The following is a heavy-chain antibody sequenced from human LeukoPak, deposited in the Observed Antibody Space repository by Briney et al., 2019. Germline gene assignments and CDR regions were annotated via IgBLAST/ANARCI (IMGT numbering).Heavy chain of an antibody. CDR2: INSDGSST. J-gene: IGHJ3*02. CDR1: GFTFSSYW. V-gene: IGHV3-74*01. Sequence: PGGSLRLSCAASGFTFSSYWMHWVRQAPGKGLVWVSRINSDGSSTSYADSVKGRFTISRDNAKNTLYLQMNSLRAEDTAVYYCARDLRDSSGYYHDAFDIWGQGTMVTVSS. CDR3: ARDLRDSSGYYHDAFDI. D-gene: IGHD3-22*01.